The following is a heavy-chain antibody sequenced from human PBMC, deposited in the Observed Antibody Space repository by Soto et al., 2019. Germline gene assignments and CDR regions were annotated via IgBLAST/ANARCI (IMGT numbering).Heavy chain of an antibody. CDR3: AYCDEAYSYVCGNYRNQFDY. D-gene: IGHD3-16*02. Sequence: SGPTLVNPTQTLTLTCTFSGFSLSTSGVGVGWIRQPPGKALEWLALIYWNDDKRYSPSLKSRLTITKDTSKNQVVLTMTNMEPVDAAAYYCAYCDEAYSYVCGNYRNQFDYWGQGTLVTVSS. CDR1: GFSLSTSGVG. J-gene: IGHJ4*02. CDR2: IYWNDDK. V-gene: IGHV2-5*01.